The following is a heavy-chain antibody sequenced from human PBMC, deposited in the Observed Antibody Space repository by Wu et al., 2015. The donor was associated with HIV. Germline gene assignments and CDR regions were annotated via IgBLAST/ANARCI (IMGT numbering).Heavy chain of an antibody. D-gene: IGHD3-9*01. CDR1: GGTFSSYA. Sequence: QVQLVQSGAEVKKPGSSVKVSCKASGGTFSSYAISWVRQAPGQGLEWMGGIIPIFGTANYAQKFQGRVTITTDESTSTAYMELSSLRSEDTAVYYCAAHKTXNHVLRYFDQDWFDPWGQGTLVTVSS. J-gene: IGHJ5*02. CDR2: IIPIFGTA. CDR3: AAHKTXNHVLRYFDQDWFDP. V-gene: IGHV1-69*05.